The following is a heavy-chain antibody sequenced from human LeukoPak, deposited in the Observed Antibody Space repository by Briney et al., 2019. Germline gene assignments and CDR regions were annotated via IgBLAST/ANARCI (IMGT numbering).Heavy chain of an antibody. Sequence: ASVKVSCKTSGYTFIDYYMHWVRQAPGQGGEWMGWINPKNGGKKYAQKFQGRVTMTRDRNLSRDYMELSRLRSDDTAVYYCARGPNTAAFDYWGQGTLVTVSS. J-gene: IGHJ4*02. CDR1: GYTFIDYY. CDR2: INPKNGGK. V-gene: IGHV1-2*02. CDR3: ARGPNTAAFDY. D-gene: IGHD6-13*01.